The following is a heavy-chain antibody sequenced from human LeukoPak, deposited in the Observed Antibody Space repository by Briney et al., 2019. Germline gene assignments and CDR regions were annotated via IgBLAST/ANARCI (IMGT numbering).Heavy chain of an antibody. J-gene: IGHJ4*02. V-gene: IGHV3-64D*06. CDR1: GFSFSAYA. Sequence: GGSLRLSCSASGFSFSAYAMHWVRQAPGRGLEYVSAIGPSGTSTYFADSVKGRFTISRDNSKNTVYLQMSSLRTEDTAVYSCTGSTTGYYSYWGQGTLVTVSS. CDR3: TGSTTGYYSY. CDR2: IGPSGTST. D-gene: IGHD3-9*01.